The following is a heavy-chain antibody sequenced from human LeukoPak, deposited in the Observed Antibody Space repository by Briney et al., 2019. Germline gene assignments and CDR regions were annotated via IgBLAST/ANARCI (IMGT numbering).Heavy chain of an antibody. CDR1: GFIFRSYG. CDR3: AKDIRVWGSYRYPCLDY. V-gene: IGHV3-30*18. J-gene: IGHJ4*02. CDR2: ISYDGDNK. Sequence: QPGRPLRLSCAASGFIFRSYGMHWVPHAPDKGLEWVAVISYDGDNKYYADSVNDRFTISRDNSKNTLSLQMDSLRAEDTAVYYCAKDIRVWGSYRYPCLDYWGQGTLVTVSS. D-gene: IGHD3-16*02.